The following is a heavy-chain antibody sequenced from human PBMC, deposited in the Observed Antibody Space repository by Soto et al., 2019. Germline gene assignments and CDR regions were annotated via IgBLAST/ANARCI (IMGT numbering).Heavy chain of an antibody. V-gene: IGHV4-34*01. D-gene: IGHD4-17*01. Sequence: SETLSLTCAVYGGSFSGYYWSWIRQPPGKGLEWIGEINHSGSTNYNPSLKSRVTISVDTSKNQFSLKLSSVTAADTAVYYCAGCFGDYGDYVNDEYYFDYWGQGTLVTVSS. J-gene: IGHJ4*02. CDR1: GGSFSGYY. CDR3: AGCFGDYGDYVNDEYYFDY. CDR2: INHSGST.